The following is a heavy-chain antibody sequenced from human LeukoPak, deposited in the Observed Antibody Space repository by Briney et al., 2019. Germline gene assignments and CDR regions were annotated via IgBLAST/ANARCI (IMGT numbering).Heavy chain of an antibody. CDR2: ISGSGGST. V-gene: IGHV3-23*01. D-gene: IGHD6-13*01. CDR3: AKLIAAAGTSWFDP. J-gene: IGHJ5*02. Sequence: PGGSLRLSCAASGFTFSSYAMSWVRQAPGKGLEWVSAISGSGGSTYYADSVKGRFTISRDNSKNTLYLQMNSLRAEDTAAYYCAKLIAAAGTSWFDPWGQGTLVTVSS. CDR1: GFTFSSYA.